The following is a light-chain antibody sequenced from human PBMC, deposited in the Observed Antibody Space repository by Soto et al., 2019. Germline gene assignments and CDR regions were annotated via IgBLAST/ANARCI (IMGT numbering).Light chain of an antibody. CDR3: QQYGRSLT. Sequence: EIVLTQSPGTLSLSPGERATLSCRASHSVSSSLAWYQQKPGQAPRLLIYGASSRATGIPDRFSGSGSGTDFILTISRLEPEDSAVYYCQQYGRSLTFGGGTKVDIK. CDR2: GAS. CDR1: HSVSSS. J-gene: IGKJ4*01. V-gene: IGKV3-20*01.